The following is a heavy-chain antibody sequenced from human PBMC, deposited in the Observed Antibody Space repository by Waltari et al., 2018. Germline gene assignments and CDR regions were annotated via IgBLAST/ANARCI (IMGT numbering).Heavy chain of an antibody. CDR3: ARDRGRGLYLDS. V-gene: IGHV4-4*02. CDR1: GDSISGTYW. Sequence: SGTLSVTCAVSGDSISGTYWWSWVRQPPGKGLEWIGQIHGSGRSNYNPSLESRVTVSIDTSNNHFSLKVTSATAADTAVYYCARDRGRGLYLDSWAQGTLVTVSP. J-gene: IGHJ4*02. D-gene: IGHD2-15*01. CDR2: IHGSGRS.